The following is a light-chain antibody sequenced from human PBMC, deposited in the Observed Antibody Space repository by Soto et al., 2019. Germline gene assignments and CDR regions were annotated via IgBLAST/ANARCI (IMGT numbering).Light chain of an antibody. V-gene: IGLV1-44*01. CDR3: AAWDDSLNGLV. J-gene: IGLJ2*01. Sequence: QAVVTQPPSASGTPGQRVTISCSGSSSNIGSNTVNWYQQLPGTAPKLLIYRNNQRPSGVPDRFSGSKSGTSASLAISGLQSGDGSYYYCAAWDDSLNGLVFGGGTKVTVL. CDR1: SSNIGSNT. CDR2: RNN.